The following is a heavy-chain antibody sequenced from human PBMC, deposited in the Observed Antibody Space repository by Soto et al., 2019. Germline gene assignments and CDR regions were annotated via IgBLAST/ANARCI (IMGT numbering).Heavy chain of an antibody. CDR1: GITFGNAW. V-gene: IGHV3-15*01. CDR3: FTDPANSPDY. CDR2: IKNKVDGGTA. Sequence: GGSLRLSCATSGITFGNAWMSWVGQAPGKGLEWVGRIKNKVDGGTADYAAPVKDRFTISRDDSKNTLFLQMNSLRTEDTAVYYCFTDPANSPDYWGQGTLVTVFS. J-gene: IGHJ4*02.